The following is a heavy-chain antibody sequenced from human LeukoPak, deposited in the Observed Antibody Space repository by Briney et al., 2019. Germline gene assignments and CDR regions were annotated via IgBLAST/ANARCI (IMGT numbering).Heavy chain of an antibody. CDR3: ARVYYDILTGPNWFDP. D-gene: IGHD3-9*01. Sequence: GASVKVSCKASGYTFTGYYMHWVRQAPGQGLEWMGWINPNSGGTNYAQKFQGRVTMTRDTSISTAYMELSRLRSDDTAVYYCARVYYDILTGPNWFDPWGQGTLVTVSS. CDR1: GYTFTGYY. V-gene: IGHV1-2*02. J-gene: IGHJ5*02. CDR2: INPNSGGT.